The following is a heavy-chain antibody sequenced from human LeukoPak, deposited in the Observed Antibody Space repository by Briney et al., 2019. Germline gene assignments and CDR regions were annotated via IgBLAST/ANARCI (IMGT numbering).Heavy chain of an antibody. CDR2: IKQDGSEK. J-gene: IGHJ6*03. CDR3: ARGGRTDNNYYYYYMDL. D-gene: IGHD2-15*01. V-gene: IGHV3-7*01. Sequence: GGSLRLSCAASGFTFSSYWMSWVRQAPGKGLEWVANIKQDGSEKYYVDSVKGRFTISRDNAKNSLYLQMNSLRAEDTAVYYCARGGRTDNNYYYYYMDLWGKGTTVTVSS. CDR1: GFTFSSYW.